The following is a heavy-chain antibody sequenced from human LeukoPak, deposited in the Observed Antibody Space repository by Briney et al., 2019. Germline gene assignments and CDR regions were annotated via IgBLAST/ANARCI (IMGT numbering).Heavy chain of an antibody. D-gene: IGHD3-22*01. CDR2: ISYDGSNK. CDR3: ARDSRVTHYYDSSGGFDY. J-gene: IGHJ4*02. V-gene: IGHV3-30*03. CDR1: GFTFRRYA. Sequence: GGSLRLSCAGSGFTFRRYAMNWVRQGPGKGLEWVSLISYDGSNKFYADSVKGRFTISRDNSKNTLYLQMNSLRAEDTAVYYCARDSRVTHYYDSSGGFDYWGQGTLVTVSS.